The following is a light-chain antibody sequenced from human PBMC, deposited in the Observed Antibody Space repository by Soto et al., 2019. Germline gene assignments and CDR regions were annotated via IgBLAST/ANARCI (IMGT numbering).Light chain of an antibody. Sequence: DIVVTQSPLSLPVTPGESASISCRSSQSPLHSNGHNYLDWYVQKPGQSPQLLIYLGSNRASGVPDRFSGSGSGTDFTLKISRVEAEDVGVYYCMHALHIPLTFGGGTKVEIK. V-gene: IGKV2-28*01. CDR2: LGS. CDR1: QSPLHSNGHNY. J-gene: IGKJ4*01. CDR3: MHALHIPLT.